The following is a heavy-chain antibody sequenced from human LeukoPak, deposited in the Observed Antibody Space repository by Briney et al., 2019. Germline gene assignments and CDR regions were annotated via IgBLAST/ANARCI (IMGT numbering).Heavy chain of an antibody. CDR1: GFTFNSYV. CDR3: AKVASGADY. Sequence: GGSLRLSCAASGFTFNSYVMAWVRQAPGRGLDWVSSIGSSGGTSYPDSVKGRFTISRDNSKNTLYLQMNSVRAEDTAIYYCAKVASGADYGGQGTLVIVSS. CDR2: IGSSGGT. J-gene: IGHJ4*02. V-gene: IGHV3-23*01. D-gene: IGHD6-19*01.